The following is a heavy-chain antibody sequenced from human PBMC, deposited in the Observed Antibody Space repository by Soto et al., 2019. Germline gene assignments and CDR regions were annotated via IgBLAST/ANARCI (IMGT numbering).Heavy chain of an antibody. CDR3: FFQAEDGIRYVRSVSAFLLNRSSDL. CDR2: IYYSGST. J-gene: IGHJ2*01. D-gene: IGHD3-10*02. V-gene: IGHV4-59*01. Sequence: PKKGLEWIGYIYYSGSTNYNPSLKSRVTISVDTSKDQFSLKLSSVTAADTAVYFFFFQAEDGIRYVRSVSAFLLNRSSDL.